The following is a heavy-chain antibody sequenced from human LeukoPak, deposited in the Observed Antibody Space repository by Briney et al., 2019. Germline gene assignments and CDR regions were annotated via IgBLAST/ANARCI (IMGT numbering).Heavy chain of an antibody. Sequence: GASVKVSCKASGYTFTRYFLHWVRQAPGHGLEWMGWINPDSGVTNYAQKFRGWVTLTRDTSITTAYMELSSVSPDDTAIYYCARDKDRYGSGPFDYWGQGTLVVASS. D-gene: IGHD3-10*01. CDR1: GYTFTRYF. CDR2: INPDSGVT. V-gene: IGHV1-2*04. CDR3: ARDKDRYGSGPFDY. J-gene: IGHJ4*02.